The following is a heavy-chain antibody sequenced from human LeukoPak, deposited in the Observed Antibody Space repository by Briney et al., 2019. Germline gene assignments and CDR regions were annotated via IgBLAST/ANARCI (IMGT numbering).Heavy chain of an antibody. Sequence: GGSLRLSCAASGFTFSTYGMSWVRQAPGKGLEWVSSISSSSSYIYYADSVKGRFTISRDNAKNSLYLQMNSLRAEDTAVYYCAREEYQLPRADDYWGQGTLVTVSS. D-gene: IGHD2-2*01. CDR2: ISSSSSYI. J-gene: IGHJ4*02. CDR1: GFTFSTYG. V-gene: IGHV3-21*01. CDR3: AREEYQLPRADDY.